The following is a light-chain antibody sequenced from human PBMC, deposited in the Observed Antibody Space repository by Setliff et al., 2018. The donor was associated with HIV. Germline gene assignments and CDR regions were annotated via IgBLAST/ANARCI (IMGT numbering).Light chain of an antibody. J-gene: IGKJ1*01. CDR2: GVS. Sequence: EIVMTQSPATLSVSPGERATLTCRASQSVSSDLAWYQQKPGQAPRLLIYGVSTRATGFPARFSGRGSETEFTLTISSMQSEDFALYYCQQYHKWPGTFGQGTRWIS. V-gene: IGKV3-15*01. CDR3: QQYHKWPGT. CDR1: QSVSSD.